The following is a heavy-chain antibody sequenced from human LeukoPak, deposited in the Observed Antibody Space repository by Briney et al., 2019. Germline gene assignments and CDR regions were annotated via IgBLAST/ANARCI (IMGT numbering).Heavy chain of an antibody. CDR1: GGSFSGYH. V-gene: IGHV4-34*01. CDR3: ARARGYCSGGSCYLDY. D-gene: IGHD2-15*01. Sequence: SETLSLTCAVYGGSFSGYHWSWIRQPPGKGLEWIGEINHSGSTNYNPSLKSRVTISVDTSKNQFSLKLCSVTAADTAVYYCARARGYCSGGSCYLDYWGQGTLVTVSS. J-gene: IGHJ4*02. CDR2: INHSGST.